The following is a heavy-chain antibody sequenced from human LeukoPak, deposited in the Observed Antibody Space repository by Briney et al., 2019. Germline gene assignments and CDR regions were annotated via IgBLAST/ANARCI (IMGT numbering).Heavy chain of an antibody. CDR3: ARIRGGY. D-gene: IGHD3-10*01. CDR1: GFTFSSYA. J-gene: IGHJ4*02. CDR2: IKEDGSEK. V-gene: IGHV3-7*01. Sequence: GGSLRLSCAASGFTFSSYAMSWVRQAPGKGLEWVANIKEDGSEKHYPDSVKGRLTISRDNAKNSLYLQMNSLRAEDTAVYYCARIRGGYWGQGTLVTVSS.